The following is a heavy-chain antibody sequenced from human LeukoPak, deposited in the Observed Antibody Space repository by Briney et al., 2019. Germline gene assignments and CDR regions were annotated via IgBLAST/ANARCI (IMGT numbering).Heavy chain of an antibody. CDR1: GYTFTSYD. CDR2: MNPNSGNT. CDR3: ASKTNYYYYYGMDV. Sequence: ASVKVSCKASGYTFTSYDINWVRQATGQGLEWMGWMNPNSGNTGYAQKFQGRVTMTRNTSISTAYMELSSLRSEDTAVYYCASKTNYYYYYGMDVWGQGPRSPSP. D-gene: IGHD1-14*01. J-gene: IGHJ6*02. V-gene: IGHV1-8*01.